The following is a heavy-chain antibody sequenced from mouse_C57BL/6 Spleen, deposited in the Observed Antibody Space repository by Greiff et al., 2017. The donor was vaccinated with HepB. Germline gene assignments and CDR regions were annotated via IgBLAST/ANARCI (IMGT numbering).Heavy chain of an antibody. CDR3: VRSYYSNYAFDY. J-gene: IGHJ2*01. CDR1: GFSFNTYA. Sequence: EVKVVESGGGLVQPKGSLKLSCAASGFSFNTYAMNWVRQAPGKGLEWVARIRSKSNNYATYYADSVKDRFTISRDDSESMLYLQMNNLKTEDTAMYYCVRSYYSNYAFDYWGQGTTLTVSS. D-gene: IGHD2-5*01. CDR2: IRSKSNNYAT. V-gene: IGHV10-1*01.